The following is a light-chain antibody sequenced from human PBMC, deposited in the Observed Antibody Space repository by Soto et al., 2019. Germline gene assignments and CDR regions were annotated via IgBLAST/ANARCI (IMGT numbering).Light chain of an antibody. CDR3: QQANGFPWT. Sequence: DIQVTQSPSFVSASVGDRVTITCRASQDVSTWVAWYQQKPGKAPKLLIYAASTLERGVPSRFGGGGSVTDFTLTISSLQPDDFATYYCQQANGFPWTFGQGTKVEIK. V-gene: IGKV1-12*02. CDR2: AAS. CDR1: QDVSTW. J-gene: IGKJ1*01.